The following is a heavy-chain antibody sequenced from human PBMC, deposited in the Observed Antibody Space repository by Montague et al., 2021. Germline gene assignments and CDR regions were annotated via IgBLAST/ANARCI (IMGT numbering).Heavy chain of an antibody. Sequence: TLSLTCTVSAGLISSGGYYWGWIRQHPGKGLEWIGYTYYSGNTYYTPSLKSRVTISVDTSMNHFSLNLSSVTAAGTAVYYGVVTPSLYYHGMDVWGQGTTVTVSS. CDR3: VVTPSLYYHGMDV. CDR2: TYYSGNT. D-gene: IGHD4-23*01. CDR1: AGLISSGGYY. J-gene: IGHJ6*02. V-gene: IGHV4-31*03.